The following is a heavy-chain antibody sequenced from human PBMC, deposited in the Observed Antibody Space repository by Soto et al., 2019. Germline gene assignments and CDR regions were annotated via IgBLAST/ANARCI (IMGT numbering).Heavy chain of an antibody. V-gene: IGHV4-59*01. CDR1: GGSISSYY. D-gene: IGHD3-10*01. CDR2: IYYSGST. J-gene: IGHJ6*02. CDR3: ARDRGYGSGYYYGMDV. Sequence: SETLSLTCTVSGGSISSYYWSWIRQPPGKGLEWIGYIYYSGSTNYNPSLKSRVTISADTSKNQFSLKLSSVTAADTAVYYCARDRGYGSGYYYGMDVWGQATTVTVSS.